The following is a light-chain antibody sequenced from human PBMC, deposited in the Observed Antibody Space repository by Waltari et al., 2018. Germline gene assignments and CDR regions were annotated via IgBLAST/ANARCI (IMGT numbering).Light chain of an antibody. CDR3: QQYNSYSLLS. CDR1: QRISKW. J-gene: IGKJ4*01. V-gene: IGKV1-5*03. Sequence: DIQMTQSPSTLSASVGDRVIFSCRASQRISKWFAWYQKKPGKAHKLLIYKASTLESGVPSRFSGSGSWTEFTLTISSLQPEDFATYYCQQYNSYSLLSFGGGTKVEIK. CDR2: KAS.